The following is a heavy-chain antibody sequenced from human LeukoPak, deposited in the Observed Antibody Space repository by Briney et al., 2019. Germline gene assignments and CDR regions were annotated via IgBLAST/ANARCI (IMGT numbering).Heavy chain of an antibody. CDR3: ARGPIVVVVAATANWSDP. CDR1: GGSFSGYY. Sequence: SETLSLTCAVYGGSFSGYYWSWIRQPPGKELEWIGEINHSGSTNYNPSLKSRVTISVDTSKNQFSLKLSSVTAADTAVYYCARGPIVVVVAATANWSDPWGQGTLVTVSS. V-gene: IGHV4-34*01. D-gene: IGHD2-15*01. J-gene: IGHJ5*02. CDR2: INHSGST.